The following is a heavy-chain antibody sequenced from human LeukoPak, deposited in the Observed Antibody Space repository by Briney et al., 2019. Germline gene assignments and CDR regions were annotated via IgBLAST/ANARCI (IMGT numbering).Heavy chain of an antibody. CDR2: ISSSSSYI. V-gene: IGHV3-21*01. CDR3: ARGHWALGYGMDV. D-gene: IGHD3-16*01. Sequence: GGSLRLSCAASGFTFSSYSMNWVRQAPGKGLEWVSSISSSSSYIYYADSVKGRFTISRDNAKNSLYLQMNSLRAEDTAVYYCARGHWALGYGMDVWGQGTTVTVSS. CDR1: GFTFSSYS. J-gene: IGHJ6*02.